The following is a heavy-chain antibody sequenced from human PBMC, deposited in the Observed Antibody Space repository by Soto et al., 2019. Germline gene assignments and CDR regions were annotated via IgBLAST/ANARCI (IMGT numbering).Heavy chain of an antibody. CDR1: GGSISSGDYY. D-gene: IGHD3-22*01. J-gene: IGHJ6*02. CDR2: IYYSGST. CDR3: ARGVESSYYYDTPAGYYGMDV. V-gene: IGHV4-30-4*01. Sequence: QVQLQKSGPGLVKPSQTLSLTCTVSGGSISSGDYYWSWIRQPPAKGLEWIGYIYYSGSTYYNPSLKSRVTISVDTSKNQFSLKLSSVTAADTAVYYSARGVESSYYYDTPAGYYGMDVWGQGTTVTVSS.